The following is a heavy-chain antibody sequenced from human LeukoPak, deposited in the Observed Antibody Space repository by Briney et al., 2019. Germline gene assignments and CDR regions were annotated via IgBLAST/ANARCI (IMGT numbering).Heavy chain of an antibody. D-gene: IGHD3-10*01. CDR2: ISSSSSTI. CDR3: ARDGRTLLLWKPIDY. Sequence: TGGSLRLSCAASGFTFSSYSMNWVRQAPGKGLEWVSYISSSSSTIYYADSVKGRFTISRDNAKNSLYLQMNSLRAEDTAVYYCARDGRTLLLWKPIDYWGQGTLVTVSS. CDR1: GFTFSSYS. V-gene: IGHV3-48*04. J-gene: IGHJ4*02.